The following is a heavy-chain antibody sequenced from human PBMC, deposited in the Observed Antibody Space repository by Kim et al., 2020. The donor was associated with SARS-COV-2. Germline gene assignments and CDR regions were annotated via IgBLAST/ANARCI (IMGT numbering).Heavy chain of an antibody. Sequence: ASVKVSCKASGYTFTGYYMHWVRQAPGQGLEWMGWINPNSGGTNYAQKFQGRVTMTRDTSISTAYMELSRLRSDDTAVYYCAKQMEGYDFWSGYTPNDAFDIWGQGTMVTVSS. J-gene: IGHJ3*02. CDR2: INPNSGGT. CDR1: GYTFTGYY. CDR3: AKQMEGYDFWSGYTPNDAFDI. V-gene: IGHV1-2*02. D-gene: IGHD3-3*01.